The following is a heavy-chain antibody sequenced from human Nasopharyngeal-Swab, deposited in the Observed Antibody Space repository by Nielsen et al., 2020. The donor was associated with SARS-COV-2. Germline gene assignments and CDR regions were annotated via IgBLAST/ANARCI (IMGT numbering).Heavy chain of an antibody. Sequence: SETLSLTCTVSGGSISSYYWSWIRQPPGKGLEWIGYIYYSGSTYYNPSLKSRVTISVDTSKNQFSLKLSSVTAADTAVYYCASTYYYDSSGYGGMDVWGQGTTVTVSS. D-gene: IGHD3-22*01. CDR3: ASTYYYDSSGYGGMDV. CDR1: GGSISSYY. J-gene: IGHJ6*02. CDR2: IYYSGST. V-gene: IGHV4-59*04.